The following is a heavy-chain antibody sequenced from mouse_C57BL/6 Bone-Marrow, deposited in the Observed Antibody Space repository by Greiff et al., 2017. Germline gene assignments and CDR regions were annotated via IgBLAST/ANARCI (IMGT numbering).Heavy chain of an antibody. CDR3: ARSGYYGNSYAMDY. CDR1: GYTFTSYN. V-gene: IGHV1-12*01. CDR2: IYPGNGDT. J-gene: IGHJ4*01. D-gene: IGHD2-1*01. Sequence: QVQLQQSGAELVRPGASVKMSCKASGYTFTSYNMHWVKQTPRQGLEWIGAIYPGNGDTPYNQKFKGKATLTVDKSSSTAYMRLSSLTSEDSAVYYCARSGYYGNSYAMDYWGQGTSVTVSS.